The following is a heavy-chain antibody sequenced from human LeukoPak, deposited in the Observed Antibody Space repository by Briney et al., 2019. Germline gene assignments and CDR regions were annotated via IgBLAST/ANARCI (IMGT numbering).Heavy chain of an antibody. Sequence: SETLSLTCTLSDTSISSGGFFWSWIRQSPGKGLEWIGYIYHGGSTYYNPSLKSRIIISVDRSKDQFSLQLISVSAADTAVYYCARGVAAAGISDVWGKGTTVTVSS. V-gene: IGHV4-30-2*06. CDR1: DTSISSGGFF. J-gene: IGHJ6*04. CDR2: IYHGGST. CDR3: ARGVAAAGISDV. D-gene: IGHD6-13*01.